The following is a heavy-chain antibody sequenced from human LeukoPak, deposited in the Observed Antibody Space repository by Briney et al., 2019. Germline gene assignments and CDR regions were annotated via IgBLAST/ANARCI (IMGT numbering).Heavy chain of an antibody. CDR2: IYSSGGT. CDR1: GASIWNYY. Sequence: PSETLSLTCTVAGASIWNYYWSWIRQPPGKGLEWIGYIYSSGGTNYDPSLKSRVSISVGPSKNQFSLKLRSATAADTAVNDCAVTPHSYGSGSYTDYWGQGTLVTVSS. V-gene: IGHV4-59*01. D-gene: IGHD3-10*01. J-gene: IGHJ4*02. CDR3: AVTPHSYGSGSYTDY.